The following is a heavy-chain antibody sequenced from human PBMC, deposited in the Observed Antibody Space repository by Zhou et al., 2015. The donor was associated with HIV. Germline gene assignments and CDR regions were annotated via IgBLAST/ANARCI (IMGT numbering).Heavy chain of an antibody. CDR1: GFTFSSYA. CDR2: ISYDGSNK. D-gene: IGHD2-15*01. J-gene: IGHJ6*02. CDR3: AKDTQRSSYGYYGMDV. V-gene: IGHV3-30-3*01. Sequence: QVQLVESGGGVVQPGRSLRLSCAASGFTFSSYAMHWVRQAPGKGLEWVAVISYDGSNKYYADSVKGRFTISRDNAKNSLYLQMNSLRAEDTALYYCAKDTQRSSYGYYGMDVWGQGTTVTVSS.